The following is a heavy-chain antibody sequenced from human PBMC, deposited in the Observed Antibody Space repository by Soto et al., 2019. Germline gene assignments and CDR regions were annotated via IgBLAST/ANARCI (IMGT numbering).Heavy chain of an antibody. CDR2: ITYTGDTT. V-gene: IGHV3-23*01. CDR1: GFDFSSYA. J-gene: IGHJ4*02. D-gene: IGHD4-17*01. Sequence: DVYLLESGGTLVQPGGSLRLSCAASGFDFSSYAMTWVRQAPGKGLEWVSGITYTGDTTYYADSVKGRFTISRDKYRNTLYLQMNSLRADDTAMYFCAKDWPGTSSVTSDYWGQGTLVTVSS. CDR3: AKDWPGTSSVTSDY.